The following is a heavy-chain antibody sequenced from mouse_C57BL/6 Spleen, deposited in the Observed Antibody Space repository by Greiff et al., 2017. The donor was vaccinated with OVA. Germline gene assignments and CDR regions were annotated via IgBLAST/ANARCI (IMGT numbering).Heavy chain of an antibody. J-gene: IGHJ4*01. CDR3: ARADHAMDY. CDR2: ISSGSSTI. Sequence: EVKLMESGGGLVKPGGSLKLSCAASGFTFSDYGMYWVRQAPEKGLEWVAYISSGSSTIYYADTVKGRFTISRDNAKNTLILKMTSLRSEDTAMYYCARADHAMDYWGQGTSVTVSA. V-gene: IGHV5-17*01. CDR1: GFTFSDYG.